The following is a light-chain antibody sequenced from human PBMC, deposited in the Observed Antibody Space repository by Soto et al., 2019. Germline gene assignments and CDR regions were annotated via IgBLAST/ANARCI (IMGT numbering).Light chain of an antibody. CDR2: DAS. Sequence: EIVLTQSPATLSLSPGERATLSCRASQNVSSYLAWYQQKPGQAPRLLIYDASNRAIGIPARFSGSGSGTDFTLTISRLLPEDFSVYFCQQRSNWPRLTFGGGTKVEI. J-gene: IGKJ4*01. CDR1: QNVSSY. CDR3: QQRSNWPRLT. V-gene: IGKV3-11*01.